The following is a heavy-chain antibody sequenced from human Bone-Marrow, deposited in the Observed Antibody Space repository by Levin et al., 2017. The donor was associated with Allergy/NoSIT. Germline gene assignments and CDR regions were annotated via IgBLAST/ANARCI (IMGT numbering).Heavy chain of an antibody. Sequence: GESLKISCEASGFTFSSYAMNWVRQAPGKGLEWVSVIRDRGNGAYYADSVKGRFTISRDDSKNTLYLQMNSLGAEDTAVYFCAKDGYYDSWGYFDLWGRGTLVTVSS. J-gene: IGHJ2*01. D-gene: IGHD3-3*01. CDR1: GFTFSSYA. CDR3: AKDGYYDSWGYFDL. CDR2: IRDRGNGA. V-gene: IGHV3-23*01.